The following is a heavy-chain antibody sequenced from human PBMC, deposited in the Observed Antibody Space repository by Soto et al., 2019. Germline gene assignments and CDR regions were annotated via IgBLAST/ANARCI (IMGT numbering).Heavy chain of an antibody. CDR1: GYSISSGYY. Sequence: PSETLSLTCAVSGYSISSGYYWGWLRQPPGKGLEWIGYIYHGGTTKYNLSLKSRVTISQDTSKNQFSLEIHSVVPSDTAVYYCAGDWGPYWFDPWGQGILVTVSS. D-gene: IGHD3-16*01. CDR3: AGDWGPYWFDP. V-gene: IGHV4-38-2*02. J-gene: IGHJ5*02. CDR2: IYHGGTT.